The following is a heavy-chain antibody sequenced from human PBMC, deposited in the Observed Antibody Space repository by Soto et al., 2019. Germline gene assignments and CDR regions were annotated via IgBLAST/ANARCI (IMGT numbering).Heavy chain of an antibody. CDR3: ARILVTTRWFDP. Sequence: PSETLSLTCTVSGGSISGGDDYWSWIRQPPGKGLEWIGYIYYSGSTYYNPSLKSRVTISVDTSKNQFSLKLSSVTAADTAVYYCARILVTTRWFDPWGQGTLVTVS. J-gene: IGHJ5*02. CDR1: GGSISGGDDY. CDR2: IYYSGST. V-gene: IGHV4-30-4*01. D-gene: IGHD4-4*01.